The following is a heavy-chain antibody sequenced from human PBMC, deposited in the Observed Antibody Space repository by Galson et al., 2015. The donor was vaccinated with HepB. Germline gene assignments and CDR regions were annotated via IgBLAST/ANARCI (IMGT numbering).Heavy chain of an antibody. CDR3: ARSSSWYDFDY. CDR2: INPSGGST. J-gene: IGHJ4*02. Sequence: SVKVSCKASGYTFTSYYMHWVRQAPGQGLEWMGVINPSGGSTSYAQKFQGRVTMTRGTSTSTVYMELSSLRSEDTAVYYCARSSSWYDFDYWGQGTLVTVSS. CDR1: GYTFTSYY. V-gene: IGHV1-46*03. D-gene: IGHD6-13*01.